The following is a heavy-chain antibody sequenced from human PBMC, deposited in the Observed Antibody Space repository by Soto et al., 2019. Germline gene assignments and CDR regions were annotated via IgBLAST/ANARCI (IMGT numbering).Heavy chain of an antibody. D-gene: IGHD1-1*01. J-gene: IGHJ4*02. V-gene: IGHV4-39*01. CDR3: ARWYIVTYYYFDY. CDR1: GGSISSSSYY. Sequence: SETLSLTCTVSGGSISSSSYYWGWIRQPPGKGLEWIGSIYYSGSTYYNPSLKSRVTISVDTSKNQFSLKLSSVTAADTAVYYCARWYIVTYYYFDYWGQGTLVTVSS. CDR2: IYYSGST.